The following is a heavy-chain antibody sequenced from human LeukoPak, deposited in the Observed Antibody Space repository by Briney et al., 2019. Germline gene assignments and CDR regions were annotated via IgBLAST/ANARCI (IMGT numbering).Heavy chain of an antibody. CDR3: ASLRTGGVAGGFDY. V-gene: IGHV3-21*01. D-gene: IGHD2-8*02. CDR1: GLPFSICS. J-gene: IGHJ4*02. CDR2: ISSSSSYI. Sequence: PGRSLRLSCASSGLPFSICSMNGVPGARGKAREDGSAISSSSSYIYYPDSVKGGFTISRDNAKNSLYLQMNSLRAEDTAVYYCASLRTGGVAGGFDYWGQGTLVTVSS.